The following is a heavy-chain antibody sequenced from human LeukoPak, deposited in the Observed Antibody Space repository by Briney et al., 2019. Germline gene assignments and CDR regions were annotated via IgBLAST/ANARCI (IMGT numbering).Heavy chain of an antibody. CDR1: GGSISSYY. CDR2: IYYSGST. D-gene: IGHD3-9*01. J-gene: IGHJ4*02. Sequence: SETLSLTCTVSGGSISSYYWSWIRQPPGKGLEWIGYIYYSGSTNYNPSLKSRVTISVDTSKNQFSLKLSSVTAADTAVYYCARDGLGYDILTGYYKEDGYFDYWGQGTLVTVSS. V-gene: IGHV4-59*01. CDR3: ARDGLGYDILTGYYKEDGYFDY.